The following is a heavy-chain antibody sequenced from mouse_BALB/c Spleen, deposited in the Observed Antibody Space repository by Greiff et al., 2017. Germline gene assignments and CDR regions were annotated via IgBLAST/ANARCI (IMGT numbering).Heavy chain of an antibody. CDR1: GFTFSSYG. Sequence: EVKLVESGGGLVQPGGSLKLSCAASGFTFSSYGMSWVRQTPDKRLELVATINSNGGSTYYPDSVKGRFTISRDNAKNTLYLQMSSLKSEDTAMYYCARDEIYYYGFAYWGQGTLVTVSA. J-gene: IGHJ3*01. CDR2: INSNGGST. CDR3: ARDEIYYYGFAY. D-gene: IGHD1-1*01. V-gene: IGHV5-6-3*01.